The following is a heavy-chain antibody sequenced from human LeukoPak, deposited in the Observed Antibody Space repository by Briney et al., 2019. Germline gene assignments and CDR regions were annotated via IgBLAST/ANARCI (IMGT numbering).Heavy chain of an antibody. CDR3: ARGGIAVAGTFDY. J-gene: IGHJ4*02. V-gene: IGHV3-33*01. CDR1: GFTFSSYG. Sequence: GGSLRLSCAASGFTFSSYGMHWVRQAPGKGLEWVAVIWYDGSNKYYADSVKGRFTISRDNSKNTLYLQMNSLRAEDTAAYYCARGGIAVAGTFDYWGQGTLVPVTS. CDR2: IWYDGSNK. D-gene: IGHD6-19*01.